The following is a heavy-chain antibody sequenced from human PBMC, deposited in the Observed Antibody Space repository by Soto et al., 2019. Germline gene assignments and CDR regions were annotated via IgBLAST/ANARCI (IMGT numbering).Heavy chain of an antibody. CDR1: GYTFTSYG. V-gene: IGHV1-18*04. Sequence: ASVKVSCKASGYTFTSYGISWVRQAPGQGLEWVGWISAYNGNTNYAQKLQGRVTMTTDTSTSTAYMELRSLRSDDTAVYYCARALRHPIAVFVAYYGMDVWGQGTTVTVSS. CDR2: ISAYNGNT. D-gene: IGHD6-19*01. CDR3: ARALRHPIAVFVAYYGMDV. J-gene: IGHJ6*02.